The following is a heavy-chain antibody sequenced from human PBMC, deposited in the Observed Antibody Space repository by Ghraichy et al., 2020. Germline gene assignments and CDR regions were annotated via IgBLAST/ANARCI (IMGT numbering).Heavy chain of an antibody. V-gene: IGHV4-34*01. D-gene: IGHD2-15*01. J-gene: IGHJ4*02. Sequence: SETLSLTCAVYGGSFSGYYWSWIRQPPGKGLEWIGEINHSGSTNYNPSLKSRVTISVDTSKNQFSLKLSSVTAADTAVYYCARVFLLTQDIVVVVAATRAGYFDYWGQGTLVTVSS. CDR1: GGSFSGYY. CDR2: INHSGST. CDR3: ARVFLLTQDIVVVVAATRAGYFDY.